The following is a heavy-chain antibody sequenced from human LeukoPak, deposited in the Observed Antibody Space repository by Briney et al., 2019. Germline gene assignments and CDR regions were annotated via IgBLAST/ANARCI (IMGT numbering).Heavy chain of an antibody. CDR1: GGSFSGYY. Sequence: SETLSLTCAVYGGSFSGYYWSWIRQPPGKGLEWIGEINHSRSTNYNPSLKSRVTISVDTSKNQFSLKLSSVTAADTAVYYCARGPDMEGMMGATLLMAYDYWGQGTLVTVSS. D-gene: IGHD1-26*01. CDR2: INHSRST. J-gene: IGHJ4*02. CDR3: ARGPDMEGMMGATLLMAYDY. V-gene: IGHV4-34*01.